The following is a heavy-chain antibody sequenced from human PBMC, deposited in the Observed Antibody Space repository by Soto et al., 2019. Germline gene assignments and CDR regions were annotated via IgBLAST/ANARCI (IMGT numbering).Heavy chain of an antibody. J-gene: IGHJ4*02. Sequence: EVQLMESGGGVARPGGSLRLSCATSGFTFSSNSMNWVRQVPGKRLEWVSRIGAGDDTTYYTDSVEGRFTISRDDSKGTLYLQMNSMKVEDTAIYFCVLRDGDYWGQVTLVTVSS. CDR3: VLRDGDY. CDR1: GFTFSSNS. CDR2: IGAGDDTT. D-gene: IGHD3-9*01. V-gene: IGHV3-23*01.